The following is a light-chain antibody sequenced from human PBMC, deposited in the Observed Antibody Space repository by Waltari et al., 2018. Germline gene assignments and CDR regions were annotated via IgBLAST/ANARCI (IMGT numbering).Light chain of an antibody. Sequence: QSDLTQPRSVSGSPAQSVTLSCTRTSSDVSGYHYVSWYQQHPGKHPKLRISDVSKRPSGVPVRVSGSKSGNPAPLTISGLQAEDEADYFCCSYAGSSRVFGGGTKLTVL. J-gene: IGLJ2*01. CDR3: CSYAGSSRV. CDR1: SSDVSGYHY. V-gene: IGLV2-11*01. CDR2: DVS.